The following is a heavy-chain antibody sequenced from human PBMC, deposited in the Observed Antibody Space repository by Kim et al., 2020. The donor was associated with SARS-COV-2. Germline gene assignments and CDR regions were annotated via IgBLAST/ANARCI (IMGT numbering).Heavy chain of an antibody. V-gene: IGHV3-49*02. Sequence: ASVKGRFTISRDDSKSIAYLQMNSLKTEDTAVYYCTRVSYGDYASDAFDIWGQGTMVTVSS. J-gene: IGHJ3*02. D-gene: IGHD4-17*01. CDR3: TRVSYGDYASDAFDI.